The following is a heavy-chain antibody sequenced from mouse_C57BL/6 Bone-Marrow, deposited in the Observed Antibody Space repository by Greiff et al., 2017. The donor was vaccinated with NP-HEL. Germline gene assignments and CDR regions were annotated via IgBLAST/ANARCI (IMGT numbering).Heavy chain of an antibody. D-gene: IGHD1-1*01. CDR2: IYPRGGNT. Sequence: VKLQESGAELARPGASVKLSCKASGYTFTSYGISWVKQRTGQGLEWIGEIYPRGGNTYYNEKFKGKATLTADKSSSTAYMELRSLTSEDSAVYFCARLLRFDYWGQGTTLTVSS. V-gene: IGHV1-81*01. CDR1: GYTFTSYG. J-gene: IGHJ2*01. CDR3: ARLLRFDY.